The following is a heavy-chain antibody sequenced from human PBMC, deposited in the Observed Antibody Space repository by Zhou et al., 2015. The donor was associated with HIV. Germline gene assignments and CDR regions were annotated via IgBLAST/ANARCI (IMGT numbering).Heavy chain of an antibody. CDR2: IIPIFGTA. D-gene: IGHD3-16*02. J-gene: IGHJ5*02. V-gene: IGHV1-69*01. CDR3: ARVFIPWRHYVWGSYSCWFDP. Sequence: QVQLVQSGAEVKKPGSSVKVSCKASGGTFSSYAISWVRQAPGQGLEWMGGIIPIFGTANYAQKFQGRVTITADESTSTAYMELSSLRSEDTAVYYCARVFIPWRHYVWGSYSCWFDPWGQGTLVTVSS. CDR1: GGTFSSYA.